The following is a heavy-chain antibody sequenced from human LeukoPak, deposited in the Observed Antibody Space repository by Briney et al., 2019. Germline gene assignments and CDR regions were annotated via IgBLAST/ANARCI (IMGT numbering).Heavy chain of an antibody. CDR1: GGTFSSYA. Sequence: SVKVSCKASGGTFSSYAISWVRQAPGQGLEWMGRIIPIFGTANYAQKFQGRVTITTDESTSTAHMELSSLRSEDTAVYYCARQGDGSYYFDYWGQGTLVTVSS. CDR2: IIPIFGTA. CDR3: ARQGDGSYYFDY. D-gene: IGHD1-26*01. J-gene: IGHJ4*02. V-gene: IGHV1-69*05.